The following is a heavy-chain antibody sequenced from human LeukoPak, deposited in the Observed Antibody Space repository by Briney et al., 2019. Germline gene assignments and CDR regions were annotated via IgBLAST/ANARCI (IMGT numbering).Heavy chain of an antibody. CDR1: GIIFSNYG. Sequence: GGSLRLSCGVAGIIFSNYGMLWVRQAPGKGLEWVAFIRASGAEHYADSVKGRFTISRDNSKNSVYLQMSSLRAEDTAIYYCVRVFWGCGGDCYSGYFGSWGQGTLVTVSS. V-gene: IGHV3-30*02. CDR3: VRVFWGCGGDCYSGYFGS. CDR2: IRASGAE. D-gene: IGHD2-21*02. J-gene: IGHJ4*02.